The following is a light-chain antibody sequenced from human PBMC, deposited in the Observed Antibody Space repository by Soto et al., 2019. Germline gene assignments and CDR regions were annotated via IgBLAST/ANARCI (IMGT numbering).Light chain of an antibody. CDR2: EVS. Sequence: QSALTQPPSASGSPGQSVTISCTGTSSDVGGYNYVSWYKHHPGKAPELIIYEVSKRPSGVPDRFSGSKSGNTASLTVSGLQAEEEADYYCTSYAGGNNFVVFGTGTKVTVL. J-gene: IGLJ1*01. V-gene: IGLV2-8*01. CDR1: SSDVGGYNY. CDR3: TSYAGGNNFVV.